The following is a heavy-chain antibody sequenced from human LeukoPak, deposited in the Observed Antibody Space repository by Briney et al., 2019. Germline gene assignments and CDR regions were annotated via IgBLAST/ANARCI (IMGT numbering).Heavy chain of an antibody. J-gene: IGHJ4*02. D-gene: IGHD1-26*01. CDR2: IYYSGST. V-gene: IGHV4-39*07. CDR1: GGSISSSSYY. CDR3: ARGKSRGSHIDY. Sequence: SETLSLTCTVSGGSISSSSYYWGWIRQPPGKGLEWIGSIYYSGSTYYNPSLKSRVTISVDTSKNQFSLKLRSVTAADTAVYFCARGKSRGSHIDYCCQGGLVTVSS.